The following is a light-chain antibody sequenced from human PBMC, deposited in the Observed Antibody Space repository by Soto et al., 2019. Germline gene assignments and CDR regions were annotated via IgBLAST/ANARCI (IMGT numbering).Light chain of an antibody. V-gene: IGKV1-5*01. CDR2: DAS. CDR3: QQYNTLVT. CDR1: QSISTW. J-gene: IGKJ4*01. Sequence: DIQMTQSPTTLSASVGDRVIITCRASQSISTWLAWYQERSGRAPNLLIYDASRLERGVPSRFSGSGSATEFTLTSSSLQPDVFSTYYWQQYNTLVTFGGGTKVEMK.